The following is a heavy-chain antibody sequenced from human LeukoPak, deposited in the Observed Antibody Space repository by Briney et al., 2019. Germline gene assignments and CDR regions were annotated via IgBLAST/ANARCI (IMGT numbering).Heavy chain of an antibody. D-gene: IGHD6-19*01. V-gene: IGHV1-8*01. Sequence: ASVNVSCKASGYTFTSCDINWVRQAPGQRLEWMGWMNPNSGNTGYGQSFQGRITMTRDISIGTAYMELSNLTSEDTAIYYCTRGSSGRRDNWGQGTLVTVSA. CDR1: GYTFTSCD. J-gene: IGHJ4*02. CDR2: MNPNSGNT. CDR3: TRGSSGRRDN.